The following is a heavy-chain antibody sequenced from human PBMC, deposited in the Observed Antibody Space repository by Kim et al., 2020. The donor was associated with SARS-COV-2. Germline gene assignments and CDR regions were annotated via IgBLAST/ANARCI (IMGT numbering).Heavy chain of an antibody. J-gene: IGHJ6*02. V-gene: IGHV4-34*01. D-gene: IGHD1-1*01. CDR1: GGSFSGYY. CDR2: INHSGST. CDR3: ARGARRDGYNFYYYYYGMDV. Sequence: SETLSLTCAVYGGSFSGYYWSWIRQPPGKGLEWIGEINHSGSTNYNPSLKSRVTISVDTSKNQFSLKLSSVTAADTAVYYCARGARRDGYNFYYYYYGMDVWGQGTTVTVSS.